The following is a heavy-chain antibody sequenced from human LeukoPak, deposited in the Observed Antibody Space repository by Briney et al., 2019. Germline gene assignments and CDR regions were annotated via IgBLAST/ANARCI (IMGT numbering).Heavy chain of an antibody. V-gene: IGHV3-53*01. Sequence: GGSLRLSCAASGFTVSSNYMSWVRQAPGKGLEWVSVIYSGGSTYYADSVKGRFTISRDNAKNSLYLQMNSLRAEDTAVYYCAKTDSGYDSPYFDYWGQGTLVTVSS. CDR1: GFTVSSNY. D-gene: IGHD5-12*01. J-gene: IGHJ4*02. CDR3: AKTDSGYDSPYFDY. CDR2: IYSGGST.